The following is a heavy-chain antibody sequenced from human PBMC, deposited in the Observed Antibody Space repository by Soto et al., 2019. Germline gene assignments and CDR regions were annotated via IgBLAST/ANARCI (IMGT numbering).Heavy chain of an antibody. Sequence: EVLLLESGGGLVQPGGSLRLSCAASGFTFSSYAMSWVRQAPGEGLEWVSAISGRGDSTYYADSVKGRFTISIDNSKNTLYLQMNSLRAEDTAEHYCAKDTVGAPVFWYCDLWGRGTLVTVSS. CDR3: AKDTVGAPVFWYCDL. J-gene: IGHJ2*01. D-gene: IGHD1-26*01. CDR1: GFTFSSYA. CDR2: ISGRGDST. V-gene: IGHV3-23*01.